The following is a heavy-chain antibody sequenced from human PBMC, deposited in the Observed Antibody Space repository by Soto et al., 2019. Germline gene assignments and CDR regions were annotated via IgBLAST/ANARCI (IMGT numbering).Heavy chain of an antibody. V-gene: IGHV4-34*01. CDR2: INHSGST. CDR1: GGSFSGYY. Sequence: SETLSLTCAVYGGSFSGYYWSWIRQPPGKGLEWIGEINHSGSTNYNPSLKSRVTISVDTSQNQFSLKLSSVTAAETAVYYCARERHCSSTSCYYYYYYGMDVWGQGTTVTVSS. D-gene: IGHD2-2*01. J-gene: IGHJ6*02. CDR3: ARERHCSSTSCYYYYYYGMDV.